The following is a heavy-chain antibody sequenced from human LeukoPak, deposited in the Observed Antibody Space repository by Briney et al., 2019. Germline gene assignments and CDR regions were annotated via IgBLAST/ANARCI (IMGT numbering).Heavy chain of an antibody. CDR3: ARHSVYGDYSSYYYGMDV. D-gene: IGHD4-17*01. J-gene: IGHJ6*02. CDR2: IYYSGST. CDR1: GGSISSSSYY. Sequence: SETLSLTCTVSGGSISSSSYYWGWIRQPPGKGLEWIGSIYYSGSTYYNPSLKSRVTISVDTSKIQFSLKLSSVTAADTAVYYCARHSVYGDYSSYYYGMDVWGQGTTVTVSS. V-gene: IGHV4-39*01.